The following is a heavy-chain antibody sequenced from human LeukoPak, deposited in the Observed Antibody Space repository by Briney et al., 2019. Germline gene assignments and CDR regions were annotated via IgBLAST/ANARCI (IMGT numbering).Heavy chain of an antibody. CDR3: ARGGGRSTEGGVWFYYYYMDV. CDR1: GGTFSIYA. J-gene: IGHJ6*03. V-gene: IGHV1-69*13. Sequence: SVKVSCKASGGTFSIYAISWVRQAPGQGLEWMGGIIPIFGTANYAQKFQGRVTITADEFTSTVYMELSSLRSEHTAVYYCARGGGRSTEGGVWFYYYYMDVWGKGTTVTVSS. CDR2: IIPIFGTA. D-gene: IGHD3-16*01.